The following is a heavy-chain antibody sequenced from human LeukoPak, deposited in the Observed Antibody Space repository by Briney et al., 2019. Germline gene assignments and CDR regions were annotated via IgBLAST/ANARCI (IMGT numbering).Heavy chain of an antibody. CDR3: ARDKSRDPGAFDI. Sequence: GGSLRLSCAASGFTFSSYSMNWVHQAPGKGLEWVSSISSSSSYIYYADSVKGRFTISRDNAKNSLYLQMNSLRAEDTAVYYCARDKSRDPGAFDIWGQGTMVTVSS. J-gene: IGHJ3*02. CDR1: GFTFSSYS. V-gene: IGHV3-21*01. CDR2: ISSSSSYI.